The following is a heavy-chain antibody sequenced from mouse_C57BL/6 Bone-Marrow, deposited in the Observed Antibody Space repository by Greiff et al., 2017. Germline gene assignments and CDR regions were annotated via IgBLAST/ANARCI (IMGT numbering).Heavy chain of an antibody. V-gene: IGHV5-4*01. CDR3: ARDLGDYDVGGGAMDY. Sequence: EVQLQESGGGLVKPGGSLKLSCAASGFTFSSYAMSWVRQTPEKRLEWVATISDGGSYTYYPDNVKGRFTISRDNAKNNLYLQMSHLKSEDTAMYYCARDLGDYDVGGGAMDYWGQGTSVTVSS. D-gene: IGHD2-4*01. J-gene: IGHJ4*01. CDR2: ISDGGSYT. CDR1: GFTFSSYA.